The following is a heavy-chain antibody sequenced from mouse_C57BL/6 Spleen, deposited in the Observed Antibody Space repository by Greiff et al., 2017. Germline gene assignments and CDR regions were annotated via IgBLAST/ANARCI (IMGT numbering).Heavy chain of an antibody. CDR3: ARDSNWIKAMDY. CDR1: GYTFTDYN. J-gene: IGHJ4*01. Sequence: EVQLQQSGPELVKPGASVKMSCKASGYTFTDYNMHWVKQSHGKSLEWIGYINPNNGGTSYNQKFKGKATLTVNKASSAAYMELRSLTSEDSAVYYCARDSNWIKAMDYWGQGTSVTVSS. CDR2: INPNNGGT. D-gene: IGHD2-5*01. V-gene: IGHV1-22*01.